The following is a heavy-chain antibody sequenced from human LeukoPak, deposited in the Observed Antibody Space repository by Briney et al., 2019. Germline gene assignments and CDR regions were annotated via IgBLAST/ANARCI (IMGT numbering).Heavy chain of an antibody. D-gene: IGHD3-3*01. CDR3: ASRAYDFCSGYSAEYFQH. V-gene: IGHV1-69*13. CDR2: IIPIFGTA. CDR1: GGTFSSYA. J-gene: IGHJ1*01. Sequence: SVKVSCKASGGTFSSYAISWVRQAPGQGLEWMGGIIPIFGTANYAQKFQGRVTITADESTSTAYMELSSLRSEDTAVYYCASRAYDFCSGYSAEYFQHWGQGTLVTVSS.